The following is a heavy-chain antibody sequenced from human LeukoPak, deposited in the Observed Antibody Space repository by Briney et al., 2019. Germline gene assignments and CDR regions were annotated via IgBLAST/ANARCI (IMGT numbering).Heavy chain of an antibody. J-gene: IGHJ5*02. V-gene: IGHV6-1*01. CDR3: ARGGRWLQLGWFDP. CDR2: TYYRSKWYN. D-gene: IGHD5-24*01. Sequence: SQTLSLTCAISGDSVSSNSAAWNWIRQSPSRGLEWLGRTYYRSKWYNDYAVSVKSRITINPDTSKNQSSLQLNSVTPEDTAVYYCARGGRWLQLGWFDPWGQGTLVTVSS. CDR1: GDSVSSNSAA.